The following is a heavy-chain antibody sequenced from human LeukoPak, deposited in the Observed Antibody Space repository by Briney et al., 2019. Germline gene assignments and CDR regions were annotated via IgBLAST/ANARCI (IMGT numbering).Heavy chain of an antibody. CDR3: AIDGSGIFVY. J-gene: IGHJ4*02. D-gene: IGHD3-10*01. V-gene: IGHV3-48*02. CDR1: GFTCSSYS. CDR2: TSSSSNTI. Sequence: GGSLRLSSAASGFTCSSYSMNWVRQAPGQGLEWVSYTSSSSNTIYYTDSARGRFTSSRDNTKNSLYLQMNSLRDEDTAVYFGAIDGSGIFVYWGQKTLVTVSS.